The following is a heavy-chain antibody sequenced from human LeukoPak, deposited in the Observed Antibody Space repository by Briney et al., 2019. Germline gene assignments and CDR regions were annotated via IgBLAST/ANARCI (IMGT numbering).Heavy chain of an antibody. CDR2: ISNSGSST. D-gene: IGHD3-10*01. CDR1: GLTFTRYA. CDR3: ASTMVRGSYNMDV. Sequence: TGGSLTHSCPASGLTFTRYAMTWVRQAPRKELHWVSGISNSGSSTYYADSVKGRITISSDNSKNTQYLHLSSLSAEDTAVYDCASTMVRGSYNMDVWGQGSKVTVSS. V-gene: IGHV3-23*01. J-gene: IGHJ6*02.